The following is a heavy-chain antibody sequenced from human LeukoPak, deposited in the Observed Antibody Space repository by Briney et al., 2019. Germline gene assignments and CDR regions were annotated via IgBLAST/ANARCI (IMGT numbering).Heavy chain of an antibody. J-gene: IGHJ4*02. CDR3: ARDVGGAGSH. V-gene: IGHV4-4*09. CDR2: IYTSGST. CDR1: GGSISSYY. Sequence: SETLSLTCTVSGGSISSYYWSWIRQPPGKGLEWIGYIYTSGSTNYNPSLKSRVTISVDTSKNQFSLKLSSVTAADTAMYYCARDVGGAGSHWGQGTLVTVSS. D-gene: IGHD3-10*01.